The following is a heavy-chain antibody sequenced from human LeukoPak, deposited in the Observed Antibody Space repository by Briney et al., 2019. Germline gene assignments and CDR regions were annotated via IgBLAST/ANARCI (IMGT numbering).Heavy chain of an antibody. V-gene: IGHV4-59*01. D-gene: IGHD6-25*01. J-gene: IGHJ5*01. CDR1: GGSISSYY. CDR3: ASSATNNWLDY. Sequence: PSETPSLTCTVSGGSISSYYWSWIRQPPGKGLELIGHIYYRGSTNYNPSLKSRVTISVDTSKNQFSLKLTSVTAADTAVYYCASSATNNWLDYWGQGTLVTVSS. CDR2: IYYRGST.